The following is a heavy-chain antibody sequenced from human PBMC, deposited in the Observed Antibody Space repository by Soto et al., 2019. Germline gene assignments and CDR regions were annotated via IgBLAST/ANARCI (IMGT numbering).Heavy chain of an antibody. Sequence: ASVKVSCKASGYTFTSYDINWVRQATGQGLEWMGWMNPNSGNTGYAQKFQGRVTRTRNTSISTAYMELSSLRSEDPAVYYCARGQKAFWSGSNKPRYYYYYMDVWGKGTTVTVSS. CDR1: GYTFTSYD. J-gene: IGHJ6*03. CDR2: MNPNSGNT. D-gene: IGHD3-3*01. V-gene: IGHV1-8*01. CDR3: ARGQKAFWSGSNKPRYYYYYMDV.